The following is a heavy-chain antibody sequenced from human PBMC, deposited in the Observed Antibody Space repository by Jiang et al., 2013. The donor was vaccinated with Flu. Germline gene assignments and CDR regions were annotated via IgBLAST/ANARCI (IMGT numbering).Heavy chain of an antibody. Sequence: GAEVKKPGASVKVSCKASGYTFTGYYMHWVRQAPGQGLEWMGWINPNSGGTNYAQKFQGWVTMTRDTSISTAYMELSRLRSDDTAVYYCARDMWPLSGWYSGYYFDYWGQGTLATVSS. CDR1: GYTFTGYY. V-gene: IGHV1-2*04. CDR3: ARDMWPLSGWYSGYYFDY. CDR2: INPNSGGT. J-gene: IGHJ4*02. D-gene: IGHD6-19*01.